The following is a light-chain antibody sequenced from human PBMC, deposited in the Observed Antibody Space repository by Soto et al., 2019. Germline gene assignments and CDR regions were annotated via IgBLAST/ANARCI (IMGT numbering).Light chain of an antibody. V-gene: IGKV3-15*01. CDR2: GAS. CDR3: QQYNNWPPWT. J-gene: IGKJ1*01. Sequence: EIVMTQSPATLSVSSGERATLSRRASQSVSSNLAWYQQKRGQAPRLLIYGASTRATGIPGRFSGSGSGTEFTLTISSLQSEDFAVYYCQQYNNWPPWTFGQGTKVDIK. CDR1: QSVSSN.